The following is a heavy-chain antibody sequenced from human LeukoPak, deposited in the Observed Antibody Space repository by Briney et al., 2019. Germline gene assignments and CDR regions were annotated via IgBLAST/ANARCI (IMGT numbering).Heavy chain of an antibody. V-gene: IGHV4-61*01. J-gene: IGHJ4*02. CDR1: GGSDSSGSYY. D-gene: IGHD3-22*01. Sequence: SETLSLTCTVSGGSDSSGSYYWSWIRQPPGKGLEWIGYIYYSGSTNYNPSLKSRVTISVDTSKNQFSLKLSSVTAADTAVYYCAGLVGRYSSGLYYYYFDYWGQGTLVTVSS. CDR3: AGLVGRYSSGLYYYYFDY. CDR2: IYYSGST.